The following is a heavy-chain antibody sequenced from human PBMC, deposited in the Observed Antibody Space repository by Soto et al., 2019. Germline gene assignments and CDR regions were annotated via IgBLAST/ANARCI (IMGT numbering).Heavy chain of an antibody. CDR1: GFSLSNARMG. CDR3: ARLDYGDYALNIWFDP. CDR2: FFSNDEK. J-gene: IGHJ5*02. V-gene: IGHV2-26*01. Sequence: QVTLKESGPVLVKPTETLTLTCTVSGFSLSNARMGVSWIRPPPGKALEWLAHFFSNDEKSYSTSLKSRLTSSKDTSESQVVRTMTNMYPVDTATYYCARLDYGDYALNIWFDPWVQGTLVTVSS. D-gene: IGHD4-17*01.